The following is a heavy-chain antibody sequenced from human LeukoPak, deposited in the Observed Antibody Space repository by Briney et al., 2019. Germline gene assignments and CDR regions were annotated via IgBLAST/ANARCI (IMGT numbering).Heavy chain of an antibody. Sequence: ASVKVSCKASGYTFTSYYMHWVRQAPGQGPEWMGIINPSGGSTSYAQKFQGRVTMTRDTSTSTVYMELSSLRSEDTAVYYCARDLNGSGSYYGEVDYWGQGTLVTVSS. CDR3: ARDLNGSGSYYGEVDY. D-gene: IGHD3-10*01. V-gene: IGHV1-46*01. J-gene: IGHJ4*02. CDR2: INPSGGST. CDR1: GYTFTSYY.